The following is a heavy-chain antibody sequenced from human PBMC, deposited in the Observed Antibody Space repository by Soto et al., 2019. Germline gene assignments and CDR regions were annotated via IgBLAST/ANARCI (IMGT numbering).Heavy chain of an antibody. CDR2: IYWDDDK. CDR3: ALPSYYYDSSGYFHAEYFQH. J-gene: IGHJ1*01. D-gene: IGHD3-22*01. CDR1: GFSLSTRGVG. Sequence: QITLKESGPTLVKPTQTLTLTCTFSGFSLSTRGVGVGWIRQPPGKALEWLALIYWDDDKRYSPSLKSRLTITKDTSKNQVVLTMTNMDPVDTATYYCALPSYYYDSSGYFHAEYFQHWGQGTLVTVSS. V-gene: IGHV2-5*02.